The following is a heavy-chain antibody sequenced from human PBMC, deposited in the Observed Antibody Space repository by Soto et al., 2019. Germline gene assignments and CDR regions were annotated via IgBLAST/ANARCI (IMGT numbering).Heavy chain of an antibody. D-gene: IGHD6-19*01. CDR3: ARGIAVAGTFYYYGMDV. CDR2: IIPIFGTA. V-gene: IGHV1-69*13. J-gene: IGHJ6*02. Sequence: SVKVSCKASGGTFSSYAISWVRQAPGQGLEWMGGIIPIFGTANYAQKFQGRVTITADESTSTAYMELSSLRSEDTAVYYCARGIAVAGTFYYYGMDVWGQGTTVTVSS. CDR1: GGTFSSYA.